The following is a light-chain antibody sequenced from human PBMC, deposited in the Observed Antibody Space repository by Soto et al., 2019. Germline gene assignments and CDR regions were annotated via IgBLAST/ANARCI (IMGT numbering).Light chain of an antibody. J-gene: IGKJ4*01. CDR1: QSVSSY. Sequence: EVVLTQSPATLSLSPGESATLSCRASQSVSSYLVWYQQKLGHAPRLLIYDASNRATGIPARFSGSGSGTDFTPTITSLEPEAFAVYFCQQRSNCPLTSGRGTKVEIK. CDR2: DAS. CDR3: QQRSNCPLT. V-gene: IGKV3-11*01.